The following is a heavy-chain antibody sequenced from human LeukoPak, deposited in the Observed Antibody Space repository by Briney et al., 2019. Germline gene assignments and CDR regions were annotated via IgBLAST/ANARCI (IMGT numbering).Heavy chain of an antibody. CDR1: GYTFTSYD. CDR2: MNPNSGNT. Sequence: GASVKVPCKASGYTFTSYDINWVRQATGQGLEWMGWMNPNSGNTGYAQKFQGRVTMTRNTSISTAYMELSSLRSEDTAVYYCARGSRYYYDSSGYSFDYWGQGTLVTVSS. J-gene: IGHJ4*02. V-gene: IGHV1-8*01. CDR3: ARGSRYYYDSSGYSFDY. D-gene: IGHD3-22*01.